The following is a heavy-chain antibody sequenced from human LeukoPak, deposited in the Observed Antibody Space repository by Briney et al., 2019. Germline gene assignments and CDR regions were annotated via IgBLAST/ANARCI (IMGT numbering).Heavy chain of an antibody. J-gene: IGHJ6*03. CDR3: ARYILGGSGNYSYYYYYYMDV. CDR1: GYSISRDYY. CDR2: FYHSGST. Sequence: PSETLSLTCAVSGYSISRDYYWGWIRQPPGKGLEWIGSFYHSGSTYYKPPLKSRVTISVDTSKNQFSLKLSSVTAADTAVYYCARYILGGSGNYSYYYYYYMDVWGKGTTVTVSS. V-gene: IGHV4-38-2*01. D-gene: IGHD3-10*01.